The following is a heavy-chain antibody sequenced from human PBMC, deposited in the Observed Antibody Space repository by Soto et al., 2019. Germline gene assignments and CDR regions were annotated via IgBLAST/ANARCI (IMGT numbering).Heavy chain of an antibody. CDR2: IIPIFGTA. Sequence: RASVKVSCKASGGTFSSYAISWVRQAPGQGLEWMGGIIPIFGTANYAQKFQGRVTITADESTSTAYMELSSLRSEDTAVYYCARAIINVDTAMAPGHWFDPWGQGTLVTVSS. D-gene: IGHD5-18*01. V-gene: IGHV1-69*13. CDR1: GGTFSSYA. CDR3: ARAIINVDTAMAPGHWFDP. J-gene: IGHJ5*02.